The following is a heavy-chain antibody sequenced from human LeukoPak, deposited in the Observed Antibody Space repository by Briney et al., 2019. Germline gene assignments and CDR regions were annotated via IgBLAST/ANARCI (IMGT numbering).Heavy chain of an antibody. CDR2: INQDGSQK. V-gene: IGHV3-7*01. CDR3: ARSLGVDTAGRLSF. D-gene: IGHD2-8*01. Sequence: GGSLRLSCAASGFTFSNFWMTWVRQAPGKGLEWVASINQDGSQKKYVDSVEGRFTISRDNAQNSLYLQMSGLRVEDTAVYYCARSLGVDTAGRLSFWGQGTLVTVSS. J-gene: IGHJ4*02. CDR1: GFTFSNFW.